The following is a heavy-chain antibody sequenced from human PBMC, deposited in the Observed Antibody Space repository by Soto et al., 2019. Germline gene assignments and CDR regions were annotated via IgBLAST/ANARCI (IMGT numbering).Heavy chain of an antibody. CDR1: GDSISDYY. V-gene: IGHV4-59*12. CDR3: ARATRSFMQV. J-gene: IGHJ6*02. CDR2: IYHSGST. Sequence: KSSETLSLTCSVSGDSISDYYWSWIRQPPGKGLEWIGYIYHSGSTYYNPSLKSRVTISVDTSKNQFSLKLRSLTAADTAVYYCARATRSFMQVWGQGTTVTVSS.